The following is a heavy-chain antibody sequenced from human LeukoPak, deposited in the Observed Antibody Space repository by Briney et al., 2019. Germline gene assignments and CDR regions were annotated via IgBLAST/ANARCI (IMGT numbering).Heavy chain of an antibody. J-gene: IGHJ6*03. CDR2: INHSGST. Sequence: SETLSLTCAVYGGSFSGYYWSWIRQPPGKGLEWIGEINHSGSTNYNPSLNGRVSISRDTTKNLFSLRLRSVTAADTAVYFCARGRVSSSTWYSTYYYYFYMDVWGKGTTVTVSS. V-gene: IGHV4-34*01. CDR3: ARGRVSSSTWYSTYYYYFYMDV. CDR1: GGSFSGYY. D-gene: IGHD1-1*01.